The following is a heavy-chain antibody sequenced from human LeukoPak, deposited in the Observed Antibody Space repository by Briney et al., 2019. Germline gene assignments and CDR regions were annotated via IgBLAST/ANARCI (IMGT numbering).Heavy chain of an antibody. J-gene: IGHJ6*02. CDR3: ATYDNWVAGDV. CDR2: IKKDGSEE. V-gene: IGHV3-7*01. CDR1: GFAFSTYW. Sequence: PGGALRLSCEASGFAFSTYWMHRVRQGPGKGPEWVANIKKDGSEEHYVDSVKGRFTVSRDNAKNSLFLQMNSLRVEDTAVYYCATYDNWVAGDVWGQGTTVSVSS. D-gene: IGHD1-20*01.